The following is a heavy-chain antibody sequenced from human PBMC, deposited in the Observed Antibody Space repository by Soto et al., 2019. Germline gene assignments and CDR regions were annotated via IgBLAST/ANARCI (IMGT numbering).Heavy chain of an antibody. CDR1: GGSISSYY. CDR3: ASSTYYDSSGGIDY. J-gene: IGHJ4*02. V-gene: IGHV4-59*01. Sequence: PSETLSLTCTVSGGSISSYYWSWIRQPPGKGLEWIGYIYYSGSTNYNPSLKSRVTISVDTSKNQFSLKLSSVTAADTAVYYCASSTYYDSSGGIDYWGQGTLVTVSS. CDR2: IYYSGST. D-gene: IGHD3-22*01.